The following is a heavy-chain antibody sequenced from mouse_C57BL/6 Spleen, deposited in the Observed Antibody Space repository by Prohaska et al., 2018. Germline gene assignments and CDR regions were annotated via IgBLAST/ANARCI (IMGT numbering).Heavy chain of an antibody. V-gene: IGHV11-2*01. CDR3: MRYGNDWYFDV. J-gene: IGHJ1*03. Sequence: EVQLFDTGGGLVQPGGSRGLSCEGSGFTFSGFWMSWVRQTPGKTLEWIGDINSDGSAINYAPSIKDRFTIFRENDKSTLYLQMSNVRSEDTATYFCMRYGNDWYFDVWGTGTTVTVSS. CDR2: INSDGSAI. CDR1: GFTFSGFW. D-gene: IGHD2-1*01.